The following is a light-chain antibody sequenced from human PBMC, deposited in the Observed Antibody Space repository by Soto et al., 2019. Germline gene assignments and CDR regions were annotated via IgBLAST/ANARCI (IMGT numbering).Light chain of an antibody. CDR1: QSISSAY. Sequence: DIQMTQSPSSLSASVGDRVTITCRASQSISSAYLNWYQQKPGNAPKFLIYAASNLQSGVPSRFSGSGSGTDFSLTISSLQPEDFATYYCQQSHNTPWTFGQGTKVEIK. CDR2: AAS. CDR3: QQSHNTPWT. J-gene: IGKJ1*01. V-gene: IGKV1-39*01.